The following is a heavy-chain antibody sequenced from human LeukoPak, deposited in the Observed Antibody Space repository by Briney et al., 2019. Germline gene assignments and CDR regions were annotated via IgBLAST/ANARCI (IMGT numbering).Heavy chain of an antibody. CDR1: GGTFSSYA. D-gene: IGHD3-22*01. Sequence: SVKVSCKASGGTFSSYAISWVRQAPGQGLEWMGGIIPIFGTANYAQKFQGRVAITADESTSTAYMELSSLRSEDTAVYYCATSWGYYDSSGYYNDYWGQGTLVTVSS. CDR3: ATSWGYYDSSGYYNDY. J-gene: IGHJ4*02. V-gene: IGHV1-69*13. CDR2: IIPIFGTA.